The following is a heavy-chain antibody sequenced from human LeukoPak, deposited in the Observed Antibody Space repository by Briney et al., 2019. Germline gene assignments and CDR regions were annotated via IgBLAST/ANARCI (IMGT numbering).Heavy chain of an antibody. J-gene: IGHJ4*02. D-gene: IGHD6-19*01. Sequence: PGGSLRLSCAASGFTVSSNYMSWVRQAPGKGLEWVSVIYSGGSTYYADSVKGRFTISRDNSKNTLYLQMNSLRAEDTAVYYCAKGGQWLAYYFDYWGQGTLVTVSS. CDR2: IYSGGST. CDR1: GFTVSSNY. CDR3: AKGGQWLAYYFDY. V-gene: IGHV3-53*05.